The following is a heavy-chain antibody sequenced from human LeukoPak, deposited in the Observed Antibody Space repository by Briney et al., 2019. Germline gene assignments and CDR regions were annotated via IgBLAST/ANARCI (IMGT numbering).Heavy chain of an antibody. CDR1: GFTFSSYA. CDR2: ISGRGGST. J-gene: IGHJ3*02. V-gene: IGHV3-23*01. Sequence: PGGSLRLSCAASGFTFSSYAMSWVRQAPGKGLEWVSAISGRGGSTYYADSVKGRFTISRDHSKNTLYLQMNSLRAEDTAVYYCAKDPGLLWFGELLPHDAFDIWGQGTMVTVSS. D-gene: IGHD3-10*01. CDR3: AKDPGLLWFGELLPHDAFDI.